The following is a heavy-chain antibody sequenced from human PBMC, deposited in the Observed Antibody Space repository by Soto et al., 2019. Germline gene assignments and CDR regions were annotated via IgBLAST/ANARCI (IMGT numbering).Heavy chain of an antibody. CDR1: GGSINRGGYY. Sequence: QVQLQESGPGLGKPSQTLSLTCTVSGGSINRGGYYWTWIRQHPGKGLEWIGSVYYSGSTNYNPSLKSRVTISVDTSKTQFSLKLISVSAADTSVYYCSRGAGGNFHFDYWGQGTLVTVSS. V-gene: IGHV4-31*03. D-gene: IGHD2-21*02. CDR3: SRGAGGNFHFDY. CDR2: VYYSGST. J-gene: IGHJ4*02.